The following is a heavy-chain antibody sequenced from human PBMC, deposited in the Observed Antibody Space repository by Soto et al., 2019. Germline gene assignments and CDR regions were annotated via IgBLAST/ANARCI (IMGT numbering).Heavy chain of an antibody. J-gene: IGHJ3*02. D-gene: IGHD6-13*01. V-gene: IGHV3-9*01. CDR3: AKDISIGSSSWSRVVVLRAFDI. Sequence: PGGSLRLSCAASGFTFDDYAMHWVRQAPGKGLEWVSGISWNSGSIGYADSVKGRFTISRDNAKNSLYLQMNSLRAEDTALYYCAKDISIGSSSWSRVVVLRAFDIWGQGTMVTVSS. CDR1: GFTFDDYA. CDR2: ISWNSGSI.